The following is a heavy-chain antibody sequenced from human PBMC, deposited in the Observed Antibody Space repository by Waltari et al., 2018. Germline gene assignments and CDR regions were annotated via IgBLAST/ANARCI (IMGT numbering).Heavy chain of an antibody. Sequence: EVQLVQSGAGVQKPGQSLKISCKGSGYSFTRHWIGWVRQMPGKGLEGMGIIYPGDSDTRYSPSFQGQFTISADKSISTAYLQWSSLKASDTAMYYCASQYSSGWYDRGGFDYWGQGTLVTVSS. J-gene: IGHJ4*02. CDR1: GYSFTRHW. V-gene: IGHV5-51*03. CDR2: IYPGDSDT. D-gene: IGHD6-19*01. CDR3: ASQYSSGWYDRGGFDY.